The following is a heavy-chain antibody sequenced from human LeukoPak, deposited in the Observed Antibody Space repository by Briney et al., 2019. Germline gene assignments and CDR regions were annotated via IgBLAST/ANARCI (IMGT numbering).Heavy chain of an antibody. D-gene: IGHD6-19*01. CDR3: AAVVRRGSPFDY. J-gene: IGHJ4*02. CDR1: GFTFSSYW. CDR2: INGDGSST. Sequence: PGGSLRLSCAASGFTFSSYWVHWVRQAPGKGLVWVSRINGDGSSTSYADSVKGRFTISRDNAKNTLYLQMTSLRVEDTAVYYCAAVVRRGSPFDYWGQGTLVTVSS. V-gene: IGHV3-74*01.